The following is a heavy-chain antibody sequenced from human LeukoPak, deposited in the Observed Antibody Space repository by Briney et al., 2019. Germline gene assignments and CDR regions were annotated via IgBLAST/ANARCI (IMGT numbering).Heavy chain of an antibody. V-gene: IGHV4-59*01. Sequence: PGGSLRLSCTTSGFTFGDFAMSWIRQPPGKGLEWIGYIYYSGSTNYNPSLKSRVTISVDTSKNQFSLKLSSVTAADTAVYYCATMGSYYYDSSGYYSGAATPHYFDYWGQGTLVTVSS. D-gene: IGHD3-22*01. CDR1: GFTFGDFA. J-gene: IGHJ4*02. CDR2: IYYSGST. CDR3: ATMGSYYYDSSGYYSGAATPHYFDY.